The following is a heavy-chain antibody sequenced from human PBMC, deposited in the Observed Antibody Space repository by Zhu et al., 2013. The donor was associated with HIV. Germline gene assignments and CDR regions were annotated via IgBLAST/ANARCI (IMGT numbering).Heavy chain of an antibody. V-gene: IGHV1-2*02. CDR2: INPNSGGT. D-gene: IGHD2-2*01. Sequence: QVQLVQSGAEVKKPGASVKVSCKASGYTFTGYYMHWVRQAPGQGLEWMGWINPNSGGTNYAQKFQGRVTMTRDTSISTAYMELSRLRSDDTAVYYCARAALYWDIVVVPAAPGGMDVWGQGTTGHRLL. J-gene: IGHJ6*02. CDR3: ARAALYWDIVVVPAAPGGMDV. CDR1: GYTFTGYY.